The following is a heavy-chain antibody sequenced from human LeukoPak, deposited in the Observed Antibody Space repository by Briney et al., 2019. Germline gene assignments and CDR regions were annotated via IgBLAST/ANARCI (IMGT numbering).Heavy chain of an antibody. CDR3: ARPGTLWSFDI. V-gene: IGHV3-7*04. CDR2: MKEDGSEK. CDR1: GLRFNTYW. Sequence: GGSLRLSCAASGLRFNTYWMSWVRQAPGKGREGVANMKEDGSEKSYVDSVKGRFTISRDNAKNSLYLQMNSLRAEDTAVYFCARPGTLWSFDIWGHGTVVTVPS. J-gene: IGHJ3*02. D-gene: IGHD1-1*01.